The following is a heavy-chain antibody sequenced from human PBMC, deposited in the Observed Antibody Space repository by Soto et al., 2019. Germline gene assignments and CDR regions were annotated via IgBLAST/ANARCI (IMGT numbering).Heavy chain of an antibody. CDR3: ARGRYGDY. CDR1: GYGFTTYG. CDR2: ISGHNGNT. J-gene: IGHJ4*02. V-gene: IGHV1-18*01. D-gene: IGHD1-1*01. Sequence: QVHLVQSGAEVKKPGASVKVSCKGSGYGFTTYGITWVRQAPGQGLEWMAWISGHNGNTNHAQKVQGRVTVTRDTSTSKAYMELRRLRYDDTAVYYCARGRYGDYWGQGALVTVSS.